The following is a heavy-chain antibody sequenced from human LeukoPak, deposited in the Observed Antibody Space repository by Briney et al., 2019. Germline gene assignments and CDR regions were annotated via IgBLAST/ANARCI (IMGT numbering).Heavy chain of an antibody. CDR1: GFIFGSFG. CDR3: VKDRVHDSSSYYGYGY. CDR2: ISSNGGRT. J-gene: IGHJ4*02. V-gene: IGHV3-64D*09. Sequence: GGSLRLSCSASGFIFGSFGWHWVRQAPGKGLEYVSAISSNGGRTYYADSVKGRFTISRDNSKNTLYLQMSSLRAEDTAVYYCVKDRVHDSSSYYGYGYWGQGTLVTVSS. D-gene: IGHD3-22*01.